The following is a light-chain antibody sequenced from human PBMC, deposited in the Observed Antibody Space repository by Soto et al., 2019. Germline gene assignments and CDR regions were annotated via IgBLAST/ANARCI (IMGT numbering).Light chain of an antibody. CDR3: CSYAGSHTHYV. CDR2: AVT. CDR1: SSDVGGYNY. V-gene: IGLV2-11*01. J-gene: IGLJ1*01. Sequence: QSALTQARSVSGSPGQSVTISCTGTSSDVGGYNYVSWYQQYPGKAPKVMIYAVTKRPSGVPDRISGSKSGNTASLTISGPQPEDEADYYCCSYAGSHTHYVFGTGTKVTVL.